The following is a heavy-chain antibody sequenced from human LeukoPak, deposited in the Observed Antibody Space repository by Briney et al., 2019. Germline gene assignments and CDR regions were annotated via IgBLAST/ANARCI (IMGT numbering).Heavy chain of an antibody. CDR3: ARYRYYDSSAIPGDY. Sequence: GGSLRLSCAASGFTFSSYWMHWVCQAPGKGLVWVSRINNDGGSTSYADSVKGRFTISRDNAKNTLYLQMNSLRAEDTAVYFCARYRYYDSSAIPGDYWGQGTLVTVSS. D-gene: IGHD3-22*01. CDR2: INNDGGST. V-gene: IGHV3-74*01. J-gene: IGHJ4*02. CDR1: GFTFSSYW.